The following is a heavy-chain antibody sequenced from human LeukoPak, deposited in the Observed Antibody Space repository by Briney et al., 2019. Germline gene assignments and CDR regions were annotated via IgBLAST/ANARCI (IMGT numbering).Heavy chain of an antibody. CDR1: GGSISSGGYS. CDR3: ARGPFAPPTYYYDSSGYMFDP. Sequence: PSETLSLTCAVSGGSISSGGYSWSWIRQPPGKGLEWIGYIYHSGSTYYNPSLKSRVTISVDRSENQFSLKLSSVTAADTAVYYCARGPFAPPTYYYDSSGYMFDPWGQGTLVTVSS. V-gene: IGHV4-30-2*01. CDR2: IYHSGST. J-gene: IGHJ5*02. D-gene: IGHD3-22*01.